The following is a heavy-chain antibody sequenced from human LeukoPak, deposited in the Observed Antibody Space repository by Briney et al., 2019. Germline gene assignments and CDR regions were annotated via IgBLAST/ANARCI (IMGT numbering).Heavy chain of an antibody. J-gene: IGHJ3*02. V-gene: IGHV3-9*01. CDR2: ISWNSGTI. D-gene: IGHD6-13*01. CDR1: GFTFDDYA. Sequence: GGSLRLSCAASGFTFDDYAMHWVRQAPGKGLEWVSGISWNSGTIYYADSVKGRFTISRDNAKNSLYLQMNSLRAEDTAVYYCARAWSWGQQLASDAFDIWGQGTMVTVSS. CDR3: ARAWSWGQQLASDAFDI.